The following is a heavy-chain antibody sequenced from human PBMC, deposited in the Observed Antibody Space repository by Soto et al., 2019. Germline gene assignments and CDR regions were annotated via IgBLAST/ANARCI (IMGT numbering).Heavy chain of an antibody. CDR3: ATDSSGWYGGFDY. D-gene: IGHD6-19*01. J-gene: IGHJ4*02. CDR1: GGSISSSNW. Sequence: PSETLSLTCAVSGGSISSSNWWSWVRQPPGKGLEWIGEIYHSGSTNYNPSLKSRVTISVDKSKNQFSLKLSSVTAADTAVYYCATDSSGWYGGFDYWGQGTLVTVSS. V-gene: IGHV4-4*02. CDR2: IYHSGST.